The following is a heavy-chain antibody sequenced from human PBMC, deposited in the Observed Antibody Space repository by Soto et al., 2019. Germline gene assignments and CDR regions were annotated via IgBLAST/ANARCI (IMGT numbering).Heavy chain of an antibody. J-gene: IGHJ4*02. CDR3: TSGVRRDVEY. CDR2: IIPIFGTT. CDR1: GGTFSSHA. D-gene: IGHD2-21*01. V-gene: IGHV1-69*13. Sequence: QVQLVQSGAEVKKPGSSVKVSCKASGGTFSSHAVNWVRQAPGQGLEWMGGIIPIFGTTKYAQRFQARVTFTADESTGTAYMDLSSLRSEDTAVYFCTSGVRRDVEYWGQGTLVSVSS.